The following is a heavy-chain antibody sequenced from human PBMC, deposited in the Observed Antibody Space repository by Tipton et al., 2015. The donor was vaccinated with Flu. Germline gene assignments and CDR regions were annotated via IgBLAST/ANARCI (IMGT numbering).Heavy chain of an antibody. CDR2: INPNSGGT. CDR1: GYTFTGYY. CDR3: AFGYDSSGLFDF. V-gene: IGHV1-2*06. D-gene: IGHD3-22*01. J-gene: IGHJ4*01. Sequence: QLVQSGAEVKKPGASVRVSCKASGYTFTGYYMHWARQAPGQGLEWMGRINPNSGGTNYAQKFQGRVTMTRDTSISTAYLGMSRLRADATAVYYCAFGYDSSGLFDFWGHVTLVTVSS.